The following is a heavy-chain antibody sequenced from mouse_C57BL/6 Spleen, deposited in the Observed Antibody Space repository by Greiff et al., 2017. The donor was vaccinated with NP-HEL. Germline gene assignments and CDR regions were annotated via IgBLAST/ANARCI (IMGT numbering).Heavy chain of an antibody. CDR1: GYTFTSYW. Sequence: QVQLQQPGAELVMPGASVKLSCKASGYTFTSYWMHWVKQRPGQGLEWIGEIDPSDSYTNYNQKFKGKSTLTVDKSSSTAYMQLSSLTSEDSAVYYCARGATSSYVGYYAMDDWGQGTSVTVSS. D-gene: IGHD1-1*01. J-gene: IGHJ4*01. CDR2: IDPSDSYT. V-gene: IGHV1-69*01. CDR3: ARGATSSYVGYYAMDD.